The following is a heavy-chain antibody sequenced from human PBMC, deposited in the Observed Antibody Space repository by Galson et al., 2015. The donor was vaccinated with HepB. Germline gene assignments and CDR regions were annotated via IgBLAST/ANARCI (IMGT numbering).Heavy chain of an antibody. CDR3: VREVPGGYDFFRIP. D-gene: IGHD5-12*01. CDR2: ITSRSSEM. J-gene: IGHJ5*02. V-gene: IGHV3-21*01. CDR1: GLTFSSYS. Sequence: SLRLSCAVSGLTFSSYSMNWVRQAPGKGLEWVSSITSRSSEMYYADSVKGRFTISRDNAKNSLYLQMNSLRAEDTAVYYCVREVPGGYDFFRIPWGQGTLVIGSS.